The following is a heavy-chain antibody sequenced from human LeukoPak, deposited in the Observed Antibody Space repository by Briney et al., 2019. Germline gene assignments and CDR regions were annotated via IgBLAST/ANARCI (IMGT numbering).Heavy chain of an antibody. CDR2: ISYDGSNK. CDR1: GFTFSDYG. J-gene: IGHJ4*02. Sequence: GGSLRLSCTASGFTFSDYGMHWVRQAPGKGLEWVALISYDGSNKDYADFVKGRFTISRDNSKNTLYLQMSSLRAEDTAVYYCAKDRSHVYFDYWGQGTLVTVSS. CDR3: AKDRSHVYFDY. D-gene: IGHD3-16*01. V-gene: IGHV3-30*18.